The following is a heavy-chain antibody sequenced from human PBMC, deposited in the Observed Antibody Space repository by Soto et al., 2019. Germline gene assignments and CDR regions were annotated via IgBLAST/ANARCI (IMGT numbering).Heavy chain of an antibody. Sequence: PSETLSLTCTVSGGSISSYYWTWIRQPPGKGLEWIGYIYYSGSTNYNPSLKSRVTISVDTSRNQFSLKLSSVTAADTAVYYCARDGYSSSWYYFDYWGQGTLVTVS. D-gene: IGHD6-13*01. CDR2: IYYSGST. CDR1: GGSISSYY. V-gene: IGHV4-59*01. J-gene: IGHJ4*02. CDR3: ARDGYSSSWYYFDY.